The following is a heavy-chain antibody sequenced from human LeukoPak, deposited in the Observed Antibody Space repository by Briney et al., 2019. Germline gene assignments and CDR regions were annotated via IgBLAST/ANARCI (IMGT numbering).Heavy chain of an antibody. J-gene: IGHJ4*02. D-gene: IGHD6-13*01. CDR1: GGSISSSSYY. CDR3: ARGGGIAAAGTGYYFDY. V-gene: IGHV4-39*07. CDR2: IYYSGST. Sequence: SETLSLTCTVSGGSISSSSYYWVWIRQPPGKGRVGIGSIYYSGSTYYNPSLKSRVTISVDTSKNQFSLKLSSVTAADTAVYYCARGGGIAAAGTGYYFDYWGQGTLVTVSS.